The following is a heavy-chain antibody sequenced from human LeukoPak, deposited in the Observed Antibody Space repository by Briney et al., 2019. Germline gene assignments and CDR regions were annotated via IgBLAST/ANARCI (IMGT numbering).Heavy chain of an antibody. J-gene: IGHJ4*02. D-gene: IGHD4-11*01. CDR2: IRYDGSNK. V-gene: IGHV3-30*02. Sequence: GGSLRLSCAASGFTFSSYGVHWVRQAPGKGLEWVAFIRYDGSNKYYADSLKGRFTISRDNSKNNLYVQMNSLRAEDTCVYNFAKPQHDYSTYFIDYWGQGTLVTVSS. CDR3: AKPQHDYSTYFIDY. CDR1: GFTFSSYG.